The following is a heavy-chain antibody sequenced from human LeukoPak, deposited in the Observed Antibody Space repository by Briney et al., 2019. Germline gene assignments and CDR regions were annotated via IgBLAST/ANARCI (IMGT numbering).Heavy chain of an antibody. V-gene: IGHV4-4*07. CDR2: IHTSGST. CDR3: ARDGSGYSEPFDP. D-gene: IGHD3-10*01. CDR1: GGSISSYF. Sequence: ASETLSLTCTVSGGSISSYFWIWIRQPAGKGLEWIGRIHTSGSTNYNPSLKSRVTMSVDTSKNQFSLKLSSVTAADTAVYYCARDGSGYSEPFDPWGQGTLVTVSS. J-gene: IGHJ5*02.